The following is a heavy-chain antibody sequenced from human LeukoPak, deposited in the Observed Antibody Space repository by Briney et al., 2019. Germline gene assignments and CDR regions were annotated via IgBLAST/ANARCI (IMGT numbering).Heavy chain of an antibody. J-gene: IGHJ4*02. CDR3: ARDEKLRTGVWYFDY. Sequence: GGSLRLSCAASGFTFSSYEMIWVRQAPGKGLEWVSYIGTSGSIIYYADSVKGRFTISRDNAKNSLYLQMNSLRDEDTAVYYCARDEKLRTGVWYFDYWGQGTLVTVSS. CDR1: GFTFSSYE. CDR2: IGTSGSII. D-gene: IGHD7-27*01. V-gene: IGHV3-48*03.